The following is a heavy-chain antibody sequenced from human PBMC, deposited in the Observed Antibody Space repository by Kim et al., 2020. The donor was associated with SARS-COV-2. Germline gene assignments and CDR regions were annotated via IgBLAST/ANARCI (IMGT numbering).Heavy chain of an antibody. Sequence: GGSLRLSCAASGFTFSSYWMHWVRQAPGKGLVWVSRINSGGSITTYADSVKGRFTISRDNAKNTLYLQMNSLRAEDTAVYYCALYAHIWGSSQNWGQGTLVTVSS. D-gene: IGHD3-16*01. CDR2: INSGGSIT. CDR1: GFTFSSYW. V-gene: IGHV3-74*01. CDR3: ALYAHIWGSSQN. J-gene: IGHJ4*02.